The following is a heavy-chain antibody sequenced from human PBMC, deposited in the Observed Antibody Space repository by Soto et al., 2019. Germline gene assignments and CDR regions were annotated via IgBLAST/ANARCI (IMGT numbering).Heavy chain of an antibody. V-gene: IGHV3-72*01. CDR1: GFTFSDHY. CDR3: SRLPNDGGAIYNDC. CDR2: MKNKANSYII. Sequence: GGSLRLSCAASGFTFSDHYMDWVRQAPGKGLEWVGRMKNKANSYIIVYAASVKGRFTISRDDSKNSLYLQMNSLKTEDTAVYFWSRLPNDGGAIYNDCGGQGVLVPVPS. D-gene: IGHD2-21*01. J-gene: IGHJ4*02.